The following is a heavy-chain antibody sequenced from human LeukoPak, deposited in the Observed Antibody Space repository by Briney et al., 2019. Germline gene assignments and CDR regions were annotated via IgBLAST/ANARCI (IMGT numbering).Heavy chain of an antibody. D-gene: IGHD6-13*01. CDR1: GGSISSYY. J-gene: IGHJ4*02. Sequence: SETLSLTCAVSGGSISSYYWSWIRQPPGKGLEWVGCISDSGNTNYNPSLKSRVTMSVDTSKNQFSLKLSSVTAADTAFYYCARDLRIAATGDPIGYWGQGTLVTVSS. V-gene: IGHV4-59*01. CDR2: ISDSGNT. CDR3: ARDLRIAATGDPIGY.